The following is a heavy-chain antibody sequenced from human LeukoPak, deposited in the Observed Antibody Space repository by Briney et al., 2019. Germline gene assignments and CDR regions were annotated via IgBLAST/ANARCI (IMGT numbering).Heavy chain of an antibody. CDR1: GGTFSSYA. J-gene: IGHJ6*03. V-gene: IGHV1-69*05. CDR3: ARDGIVVVPAAIPNYYYYYMDV. D-gene: IGHD2-2*01. CDR2: IIPIFGTA. Sequence: ASVKVSCKASGGTFSSYAISWVRQAPGQGLEWMGGIIPIFGTANYAQKFQGRVTMTTDTSTSTAYMELRSLRSDDTAVYYCARDGIVVVPAAIPNYYYYYMDVWGKGTTVTISS.